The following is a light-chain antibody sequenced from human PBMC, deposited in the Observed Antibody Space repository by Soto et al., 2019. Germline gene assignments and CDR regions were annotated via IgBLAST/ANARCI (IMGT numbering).Light chain of an antibody. CDR1: QSVSSY. CDR3: QQYNNWPPWT. Sequence: EIVMTQSPATLSVSPGERATLSCMASQSVSSYLAWYQQKPGQAPRLLIYDASTRATGIPARFSGSGSATEFTLTISSLQSEDFAVYYCQQYNNWPPWTFGQGTKVDIK. V-gene: IGKV3-15*01. CDR2: DAS. J-gene: IGKJ1*01.